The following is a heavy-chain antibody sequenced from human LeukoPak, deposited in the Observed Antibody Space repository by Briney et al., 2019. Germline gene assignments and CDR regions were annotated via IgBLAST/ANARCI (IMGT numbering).Heavy chain of an antibody. CDR1: GGSISSSSYY. D-gene: IGHD3-22*01. V-gene: IGHV4-61*05. CDR3: ARVGDSSGYSYYFDY. J-gene: IGHJ4*02. Sequence: SETLSLTCTVSGGSISSSSYYWGWIRQPPGKGLEWIGYIYYSGSTNYNPSLKSRVTISVDTSKNQFSLKLSSVTAADTAVYYCARVGDSSGYSYYFDYWGQGTLVTVSS. CDR2: IYYSGST.